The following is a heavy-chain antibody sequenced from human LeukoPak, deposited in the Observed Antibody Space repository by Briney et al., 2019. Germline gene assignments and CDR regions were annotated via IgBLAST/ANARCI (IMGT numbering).Heavy chain of an antibody. CDR2: INPNSGGI. D-gene: IGHD3-9*01. V-gene: IGHV1-2*02. CDR1: GYTFIGYY. CDR3: ARGGAYYDILTGYYHYYFDY. Sequence: GASVKVSYSASGYTFIGYYIHWVRQAPGQGLEWMGWINPNSGGINYAKKFQGRVTMTRDTSISTAYMELSWLRCDDTAVYYCARGGAYYDILTGYYHYYFDYWGRGTLFSVSS. J-gene: IGHJ4*02.